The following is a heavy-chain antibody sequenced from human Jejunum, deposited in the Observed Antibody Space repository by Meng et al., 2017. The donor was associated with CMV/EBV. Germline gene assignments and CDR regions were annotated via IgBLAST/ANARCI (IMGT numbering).Heavy chain of an antibody. J-gene: IGHJ4*02. V-gene: IGHV1-69*04. D-gene: IGHD5-12*01. Sequence: GGTFRSHALYWLRPAPGQGLEWLRIIIPVLKLTKYAQKFQGRVIITADKSTGTAYMELSSLRSEDTAMYYCARDFVYPEISGSDYWGQGTLVTVSS. CDR2: IIPVLKLT. CDR1: GGTFRSHA. CDR3: ARDFVYPEISGSDY.